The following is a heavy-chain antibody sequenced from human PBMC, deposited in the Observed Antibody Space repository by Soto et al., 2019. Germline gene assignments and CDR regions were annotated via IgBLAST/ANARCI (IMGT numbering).Heavy chain of an antibody. D-gene: IGHD3-16*01. CDR2: ISYDGSNK. J-gene: IGHJ6*02. CDR3: AKEYDHQPCMDV. V-gene: IGHV3-30*18. Sequence: GGSLRLSCAASGFTFSSYGMHWVRQAPGKGLEWVAVISYDGSNKYYADSVKGRFTISRDNSKNTLYLQMNSLRAEDTAVYYCAKEYDHQPCMDVWGQGTTVTVSS. CDR1: GFTFSSYG.